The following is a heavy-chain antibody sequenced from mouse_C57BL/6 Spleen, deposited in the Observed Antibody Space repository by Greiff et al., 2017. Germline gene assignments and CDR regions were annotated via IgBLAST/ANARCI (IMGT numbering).Heavy chain of an antibody. CDR3: ARRGIYYGFDY. V-gene: IGHV5-6*02. CDR2: ISSGGSYT. CDR1: GFTFSSYG. D-gene: IGHD1-1*01. J-gene: IGHJ2*01. Sequence: EVMLVESGGDLVKPGGSLKLSCAASGFTFSSYGMSWVRQTPDKRLEWVATISSGGSYTYYPDSVKGRFTISRDNAKNTLYLQMSSLKSEDTAMYYCARRGIYYGFDYWGQGTTLTVSS.